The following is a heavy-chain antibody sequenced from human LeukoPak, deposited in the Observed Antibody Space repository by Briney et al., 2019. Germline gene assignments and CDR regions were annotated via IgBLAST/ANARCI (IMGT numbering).Heavy chain of an antibody. CDR3: ARLGEYCSGGSCYSGGFGY. CDR2: IYYSGNT. V-gene: IGHV4-59*08. Sequence: SETLSLTCTVSGGSISSYYWSWIRQPPGKGLEWIGYIYYSGNTNYNPSLKSRVTISVDTSKNQFSLKLSSVTAADTAVYYCARLGEYCSGGSCYSGGFGYWGQGTLVTVSS. CDR1: GGSISSYY. J-gene: IGHJ4*02. D-gene: IGHD2-15*01.